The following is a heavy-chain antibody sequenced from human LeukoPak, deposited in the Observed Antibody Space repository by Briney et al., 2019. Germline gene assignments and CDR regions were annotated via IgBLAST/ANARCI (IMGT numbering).Heavy chain of an antibody. V-gene: IGHV1-2*02. CDR1: GYTFTSYG. D-gene: IGHD2-2*01. CDR3: VRAVVKGYCSSTSCYGWHYYYYMDA. Sequence: ASVKVSCKASGYTFTSYGISWVRQAPGQGLEWMGWINPNSGGTNYAQKFQGRVTMTRDTSISTAYMELGRLRSDDTAVYYCVRAVVKGYCSSTSCYGWHYYYYMDAWGKGTTVTVSS. J-gene: IGHJ6*03. CDR2: INPNSGGT.